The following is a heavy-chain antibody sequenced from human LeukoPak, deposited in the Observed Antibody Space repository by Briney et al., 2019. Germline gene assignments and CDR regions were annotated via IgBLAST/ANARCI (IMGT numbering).Heavy chain of an antibody. V-gene: IGHV3-30*18. J-gene: IGHJ6*02. CDR2: ISYDGSNK. Sequence: PGRSLRLSCAASGFTFSSYGMHWVRQAPGKGLEWVAVISYDGSNKYYADSVKGRFTISRDNSENTLYLQMNSLRAEDTAVYYCAKVSIAVAQSYYYGMDVWGQGTTVTVSS. CDR3: AKVSIAVAQSYYYGMDV. CDR1: GFTFSSYG. D-gene: IGHD6-19*01.